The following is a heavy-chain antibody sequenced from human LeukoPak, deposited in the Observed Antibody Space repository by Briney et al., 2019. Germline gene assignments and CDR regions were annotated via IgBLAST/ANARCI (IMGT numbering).Heavy chain of an antibody. D-gene: IGHD5-18*01. V-gene: IGHV5-10-1*01. J-gene: IGHJ5*02. CDR2: IDASDSYT. CDR1: GSSFTNYR. Sequence: GAALQISWEGSGSSFTNYRISWVRHMPGRGLEWMGWIDASDSYTNYSPSFQGHVTISADKSSSTAYLQWSSLKAADTAIYYCARHVLYSYGPQWWFDPWGQGTLVTASS. CDR3: ARHVLYSYGPQWWFDP.